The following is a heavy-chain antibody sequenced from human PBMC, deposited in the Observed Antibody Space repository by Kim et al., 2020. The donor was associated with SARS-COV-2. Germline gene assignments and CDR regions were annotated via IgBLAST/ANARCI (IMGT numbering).Heavy chain of an antibody. CDR2: IYYSGST. CDR3: ARSPADYTDAFDI. CDR1: GGSISSYY. D-gene: IGHD5-12*01. J-gene: IGHJ3*02. Sequence: SETLSLTCTVSGGSISSYYWSWIRQPPGKGLEWIGYIYYSGSTNYNPSLKSRVTISVDTSKNQFSLKLSSVTAADTAVYYCARSPADYTDAFDIWGQGT. V-gene: IGHV4-59*01.